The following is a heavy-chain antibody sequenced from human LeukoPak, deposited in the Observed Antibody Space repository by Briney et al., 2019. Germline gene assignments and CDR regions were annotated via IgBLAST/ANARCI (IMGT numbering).Heavy chain of an antibody. CDR1: GFTFSNYV. Sequence: PGGSLRLSCAASGFTFSNYVMSWARQAPGTGLEWVSAISDSGGSTYYADSVKGRFTISRDNSKNTLYLQMNSLRAEDTAVYYCARRGGSYWNYYYYGMDVWGQGTTVTVSS. J-gene: IGHJ6*02. CDR2: ISDSGGST. CDR3: ARRGGSYWNYYYYGMDV. V-gene: IGHV3-23*01. D-gene: IGHD1-26*01.